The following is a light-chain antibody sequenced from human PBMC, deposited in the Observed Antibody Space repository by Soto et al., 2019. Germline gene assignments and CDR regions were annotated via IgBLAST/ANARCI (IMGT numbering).Light chain of an antibody. CDR3: QEYNTNSRT. CDR1: ESIFSW. V-gene: IGKV1-5*03. Sequence: IQMTQSPSTLSASVGDTVTITCRASESIFSWLAGYNQIPGKAPQLLIYKTSTLQGGFPSRFSGSGSGAEYTLTISSLQPDDFATYFCQEYNTNSRTFGQGTRV. CDR2: KTS. J-gene: IGKJ1*01.